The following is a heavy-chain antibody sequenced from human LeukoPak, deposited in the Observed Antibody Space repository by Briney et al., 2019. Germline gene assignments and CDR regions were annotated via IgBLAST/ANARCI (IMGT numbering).Heavy chain of an antibody. CDR2: MNPNSGNT. Sequence: GASVKVSCKASGYTFTSYDINWVRQATGQGLEWMGWMNPNSGNTGYAQRFQGRVTMTRNTSISTAYMELSSLRSEDTAVYYCVERGAYYYDSSEDYWGQGTLVTVSS. D-gene: IGHD3-22*01. V-gene: IGHV1-8*01. J-gene: IGHJ4*02. CDR1: GYTFTSYD. CDR3: VERGAYYYDSSEDY.